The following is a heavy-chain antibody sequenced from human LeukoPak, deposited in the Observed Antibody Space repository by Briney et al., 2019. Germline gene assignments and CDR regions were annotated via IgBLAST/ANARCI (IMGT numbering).Heavy chain of an antibody. Sequence: SGGSLRLSCAASGFTFSSYAMHWVRQAPGKGLEWMAVISYDGTNKYYADSVRGRFTISRDNSKNTLYLQMNSLRAEDTAVYYCAKDLNYDFWSGLGNWGQGTLVTVSS. V-gene: IGHV3-30*04. CDR2: ISYDGTNK. J-gene: IGHJ4*02. D-gene: IGHD3-3*01. CDR3: AKDLNYDFWSGLGN. CDR1: GFTFSSYA.